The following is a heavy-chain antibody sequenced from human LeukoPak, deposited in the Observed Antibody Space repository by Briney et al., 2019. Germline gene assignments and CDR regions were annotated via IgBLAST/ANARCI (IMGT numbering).Heavy chain of an antibody. V-gene: IGHV4-4*07. J-gene: IGHJ5*02. D-gene: IGHD1-7*01. CDR2: IYTSGST. Sequence: PSETLSLTRTVPGGSMSNSYWSWIRQPAGKGLEWIGRIYTSGSTNYNPSLKSRVTMSIDMSKNQFSLKLRSVTSADTAVYYCAKLDRRRNWNWRFDPWGQGALVTVSS. CDR1: GGSMSNSY. CDR3: AKLDRRRNWNWRFDP.